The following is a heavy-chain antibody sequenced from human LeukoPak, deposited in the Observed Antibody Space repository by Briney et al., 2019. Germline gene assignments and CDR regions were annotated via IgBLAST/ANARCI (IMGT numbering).Heavy chain of an antibody. D-gene: IGHD2-2*02. J-gene: IGHJ5*02. CDR1: GGSISSGGYY. CDR2: IYYSGSI. CDR3: ARYCSSTNCYKGGFDP. V-gene: IGHV4-31*03. Sequence: TASETLSLTCTVSGGSISSGGYYWSWIRQHPGKGLEWIGYIYYSGSIYSNPSLKSRVTISVDTSKNQFSLNLSSVTAADTAVYYCARYCSSTNCYKGGFDPWGQGTLVTASS.